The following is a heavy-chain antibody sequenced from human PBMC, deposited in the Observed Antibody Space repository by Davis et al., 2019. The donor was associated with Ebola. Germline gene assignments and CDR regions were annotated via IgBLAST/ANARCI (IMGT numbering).Heavy chain of an antibody. D-gene: IGHD1-1*01. CDR3: ARVGTGQQGPLGP. Sequence: GGSLRLSCAASGFTFSSYGMHWVRQAPGKGLEWVAVISYDGSNKYYADSVKGRFTISRDNSKNTLYLQMNSLRAEDTAVYYCARVGTGQQGPLGPWGQGTLVTVSS. CDR2: ISYDGSNK. V-gene: IGHV3-30*03. J-gene: IGHJ5*02. CDR1: GFTFSSYG.